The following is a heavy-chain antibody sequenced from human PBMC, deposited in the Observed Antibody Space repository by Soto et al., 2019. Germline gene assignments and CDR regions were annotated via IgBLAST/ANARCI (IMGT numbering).Heavy chain of an antibody. CDR2: IYHSGST. CDR1: GDSISGYY. J-gene: IGHJ4*02. V-gene: IGHV4-59*01. Sequence: SETLSLTCTVSGDSISGYYWSWIRQPPGKGLEWIGCIYHSGSTNYNPSLKSRLTISVDTSKNQFSLKLTSVTAADTAVYYCARSLASAGYSYGNFDSWGQGTLVTVSS. CDR3: ARSLASAGYSYGNFDS. D-gene: IGHD5-18*01.